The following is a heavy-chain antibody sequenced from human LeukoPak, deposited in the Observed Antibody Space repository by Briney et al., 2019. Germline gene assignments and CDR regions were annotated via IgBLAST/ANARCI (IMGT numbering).Heavy chain of an antibody. V-gene: IGHV3-74*01. J-gene: IGHJ4*02. Sequence: GGSLRLSCAASGFTFSSYWMHWVRQAPGKGLVWVSRINSDGSSASYADSVKGRFTVSRDNAKNTLYLQMNSLRAEDTAVYYCARATGSYYSLGYWGQGTLVTVSS. CDR3: ARATGSYYSLGY. D-gene: IGHD1-26*01. CDR1: GFTFSSYW. CDR2: INSDGSSA.